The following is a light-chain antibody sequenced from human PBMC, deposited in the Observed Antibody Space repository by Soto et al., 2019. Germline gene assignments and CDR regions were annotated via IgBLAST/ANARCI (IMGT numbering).Light chain of an antibody. Sequence: QSVLTQPRSVSGSPGQSVTISCTGTSSDVGGYNYVSWYQQHPGKAPKVMIYDVSKRPSGVPDRFSGSKSGNTASLTISGLQAEDEAYYYCCSYAGSPYVFGTGTKLTVL. V-gene: IGLV2-11*01. J-gene: IGLJ1*01. CDR1: SSDVGGYNY. CDR2: DVS. CDR3: CSYAGSPYV.